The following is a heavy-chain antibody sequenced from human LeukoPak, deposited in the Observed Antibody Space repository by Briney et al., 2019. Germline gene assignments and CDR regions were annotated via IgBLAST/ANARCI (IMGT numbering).Heavy chain of an antibody. Sequence: HPGGSLRLSCAASGFTFSSYAMSWVRQAPGKGLEWVSVIGGGGGSTYYADSVKGRVTTSRDNSKNTLYLQLNSLRAEDTAVYYCAKRAYSSSPRTFDYWGQGTLVTVSS. D-gene: IGHD6-6*01. V-gene: IGHV3-23*01. CDR2: IGGGGGST. CDR1: GFTFSSYA. J-gene: IGHJ4*02. CDR3: AKRAYSSSPRTFDY.